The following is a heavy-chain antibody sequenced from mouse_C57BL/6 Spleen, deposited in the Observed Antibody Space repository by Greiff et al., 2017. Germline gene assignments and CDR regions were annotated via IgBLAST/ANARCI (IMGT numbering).Heavy chain of an antibody. CDR3: ASGAGREAWFAY. CDR1: GYTFTSYW. CDR2: IHPNSGST. Sequence: QVQLQQPGAELVKPGASVKLSCKASGYTFTSYWMHWVKQRPGQGLEWIGMIHPNSGSTNYNEKFKSKATLTVDKSSSTAYMQLSSLTSEDSAVYYCASGAGREAWFAYWGQGTLVTVSA. J-gene: IGHJ3*01. D-gene: IGHD3-3*01. V-gene: IGHV1-64*01.